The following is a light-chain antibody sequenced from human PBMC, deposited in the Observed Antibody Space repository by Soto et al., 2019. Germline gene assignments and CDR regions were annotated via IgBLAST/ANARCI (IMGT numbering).Light chain of an antibody. J-gene: IGKJ2*01. CDR1: QSVSSSY. CDR2: GAS. CDR3: HPDGRSPLYT. V-gene: IGKV3-20*01. Sequence: EIGLTQSPGTLSLSPGERATLSCRASQSVSSSYLAWYQQKPGQAPRLRIYGASSRATDIPDRYSGSGTGKDYTLTISRLEPEYYAVYYCHPDGRSPLYTFGQGTELEIK.